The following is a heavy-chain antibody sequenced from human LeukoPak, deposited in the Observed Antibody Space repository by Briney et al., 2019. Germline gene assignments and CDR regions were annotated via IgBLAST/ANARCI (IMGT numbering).Heavy chain of an antibody. D-gene: IGHD6-13*01. CDR1: GGSISSSSYY. J-gene: IGHJ4*02. CDR3: ARDVVAAAGTWDY. V-gene: IGHV4-39*07. CDR2: IYYSGST. Sequence: PSETLSLTCTVSGGSISSSSYYWGWIRQPPGKGLEWIGSIYYSGSTYYNPSLKSRVTISVDKSKNQFSLKLSSVTAADTAVYYCARDVVAAAGTWDYWGQGTLVTVSS.